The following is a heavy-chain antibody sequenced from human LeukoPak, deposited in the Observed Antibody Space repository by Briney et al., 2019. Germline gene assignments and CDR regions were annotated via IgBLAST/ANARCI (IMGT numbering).Heavy chain of an antibody. CDR2: IYTSGST. D-gene: IGHD6-13*01. V-gene: IGHV4-4*09. J-gene: IGHJ5*02. CDR3: AREYSSSWYGRWFDP. CDR1: GGSISSYY. Sequence: SETLSLTCTVSGGSISSYYWSWLRQPPGKGLEWFGYIYTSGSTNYTHSLKSRVTISVDTSKNQFSLKLSSVTAADTAVYYCAREYSSSWYGRWFDPWGQGTLVTVSS.